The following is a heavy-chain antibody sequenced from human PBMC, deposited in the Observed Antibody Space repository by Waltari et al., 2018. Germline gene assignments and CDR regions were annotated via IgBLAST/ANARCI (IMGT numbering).Heavy chain of an antibody. CDR2: IKEDGSEI. J-gene: IGHJ5*02. CDR3: SSLYGGFDP. V-gene: IGHV3-7*01. Sequence: EVRLVESGGGLVQPGGSLRLSCAASGFTVRKYWMSWVRQAPGRGLEWVANIKEDGSEIYYVDSVEGRFTVSRDNAKNSLYLQMTSLRAEDTAIYYCSSLYGGFDPWGQGTLVTVSS. CDR1: GFTVRKYW. D-gene: IGHD3-16*01.